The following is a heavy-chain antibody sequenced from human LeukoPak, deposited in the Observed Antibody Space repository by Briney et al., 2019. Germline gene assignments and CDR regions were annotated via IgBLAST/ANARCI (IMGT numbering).Heavy chain of an antibody. J-gene: IGHJ4*02. CDR3: ARRPSRYCSGGSCYSTYYFDY. D-gene: IGHD2-15*01. CDR2: IYYSGST. Sequence: SETLSLTCTVSGGSISSYYWSWIRQPPGMGLEWIGYIYYSGSTNYNPSLKSRVTISVDTSKNQFSLKLSSVTAADTAVYHCARRPSRYCSGGSCYSTYYFDYWGQGTLVTVSS. V-gene: IGHV4-59*01. CDR1: GGSISSYY.